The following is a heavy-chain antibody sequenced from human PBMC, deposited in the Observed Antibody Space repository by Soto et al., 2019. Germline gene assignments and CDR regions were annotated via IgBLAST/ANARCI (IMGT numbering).Heavy chain of an antibody. Sequence: SVKVSCKASGYTFTSYAMHWVRQAPGQRLEWMGWINAGNGNTKYSQKFQGRVAITRDTSASTAYMELSSLRPEDTAVYYCARAGYCSGGSCPGYWGQGTLVTVSS. CDR2: INAGNGNT. J-gene: IGHJ4*02. V-gene: IGHV1-3*01. D-gene: IGHD2-15*01. CDR3: ARAGYCSGGSCPGY. CDR1: GYTFTSYA.